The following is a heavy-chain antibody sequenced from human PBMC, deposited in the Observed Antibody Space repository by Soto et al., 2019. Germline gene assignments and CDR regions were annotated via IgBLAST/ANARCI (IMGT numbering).Heavy chain of an antibody. CDR3: ASQGYGSGSYYSYGMDV. V-gene: IGHV5-51*01. CDR2: IYPGDSDT. D-gene: IGHD3-10*01. Sequence: GESLKISCKGSGYSFTSYWIGWVRQMPGKGLEWMGIIYPGDSDTRYSPSFQGQVTISADKSISTAYLQWSSLKASDTAMYYCASQGYGSGSYYSYGMDVWGQGTTVTVYS. J-gene: IGHJ6*02. CDR1: GYSFTSYW.